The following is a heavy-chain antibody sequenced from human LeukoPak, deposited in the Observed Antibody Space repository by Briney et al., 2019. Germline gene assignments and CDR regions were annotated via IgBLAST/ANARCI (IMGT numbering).Heavy chain of an antibody. Sequence: GGSLRLSCAASGFTFSGSWMSWVRQAPGKGLEWVANIKQDGSEKYYVGSVKGRFTISRDNGKKSLFLQVNSLRAEDTAVYYCARDGRGGYLDYWGQGTLVTVSS. CDR2: IKQDGSEK. CDR1: GFTFSGSW. CDR3: ARDGRGGYLDY. V-gene: IGHV3-7*01. J-gene: IGHJ4*02. D-gene: IGHD3-16*01.